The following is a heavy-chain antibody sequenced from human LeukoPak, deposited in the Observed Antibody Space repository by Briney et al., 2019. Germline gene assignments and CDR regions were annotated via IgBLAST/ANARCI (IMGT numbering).Heavy chain of an antibody. D-gene: IGHD6-13*01. CDR2: INHSGST. Sequence: PSETLSLTCAVYGGSFSGYYWSWIRQPPGKGLEWIGEINHSGSTNYNPSLKSRVTISVDTSKNQFSLKLSSVTAADTAVYYCARGGGSSSWPNWVDPWGQGTLVTVSS. CDR3: ARGGGSSSWPNWVDP. V-gene: IGHV4-34*01. CDR1: GGSFSGYY. J-gene: IGHJ5*02.